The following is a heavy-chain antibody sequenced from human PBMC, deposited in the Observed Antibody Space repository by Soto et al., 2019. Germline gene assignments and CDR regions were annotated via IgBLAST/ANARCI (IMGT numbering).Heavy chain of an antibody. CDR1: GYSVSSNSAA. Sequence: PSQTLSLNCSISGYSVSSNSAAWHWIRQSPSSGLEWLGRTYYRSKWYNDYAVSVKSRITINPDTSKNQFSLQLNSVSPEDTAVDYCARDELRFSRGYYYYGMDVWGQGTTVTVSS. CDR3: ARDELRFSRGYYYYGMDV. CDR2: TYYRSKWYN. V-gene: IGHV6-1*01. D-gene: IGHD3-3*01. J-gene: IGHJ6*02.